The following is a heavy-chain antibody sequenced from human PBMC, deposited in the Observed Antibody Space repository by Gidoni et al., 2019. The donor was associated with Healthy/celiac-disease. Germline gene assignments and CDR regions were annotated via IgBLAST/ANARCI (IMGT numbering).Heavy chain of an antibody. J-gene: IGHJ4*02. Sequence: QLQLQSSCPGLVKPSEPLSLTCTVSGCSISSSRYYWGWIRQPPGKGLEWIGSIYYSGSTYYNPYIKSRVTISVDTSKNQFSLKLSSVTAADTDVDYCAGYGAGSFRVDYWGQGTLVTVSS. CDR3: AGYGAGSFRVDY. CDR1: GCSISSSRYY. CDR2: IYYSGST. D-gene: IGHD3-10*01. V-gene: IGHV4-39*01.